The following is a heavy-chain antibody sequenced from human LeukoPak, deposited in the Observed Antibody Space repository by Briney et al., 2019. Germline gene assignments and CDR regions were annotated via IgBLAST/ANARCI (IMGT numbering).Heavy chain of an antibody. V-gene: IGHV1-69*01. J-gene: IGHJ6*04. CDR3: ASLTGTTRGGYYCYYGMDV. CDR1: GGTFSSYA. CDR2: IIPIFGTA. Sequence: SVKVSSKASGGTFSSYAISWVRRAPGQGLEWMGGIIPIFGTANYAQKFQGRVTITADESTSTSYMELSSLRSEDTAVYYCASLTGTTRGGYYCYYGMDVWGKGTTVTVSS. D-gene: IGHD1-20*01.